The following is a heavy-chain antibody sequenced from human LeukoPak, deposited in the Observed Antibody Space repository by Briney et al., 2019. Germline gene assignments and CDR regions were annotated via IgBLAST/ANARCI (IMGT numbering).Heavy chain of an antibody. J-gene: IGHJ4*02. CDR3: AREGRSGSYLIDY. Sequence: PGGSLRLSCAASGFTFSSYGMHWVRQAPGKGLEWVADIWYDGSNKYYADSVKGRFTISRDNSKNTLYLQMNSLRAEDTAVYYCAREGRSGSYLIDYWGQGTLVTVSS. V-gene: IGHV3-33*01. CDR1: GFTFSSYG. CDR2: IWYDGSNK. D-gene: IGHD1-26*01.